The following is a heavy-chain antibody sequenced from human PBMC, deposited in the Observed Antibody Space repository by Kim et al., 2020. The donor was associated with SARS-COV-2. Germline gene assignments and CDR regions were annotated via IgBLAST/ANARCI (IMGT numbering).Heavy chain of an antibody. Sequence: YYADSVKGRFPISRDNSNNTLYLQMNSLRAEDTAVYYCARDHSTYSGSFLWGQGTLVTVSS. J-gene: IGHJ4*02. CDR3: ARDHSTYSGSFL. D-gene: IGHD1-26*01. V-gene: IGHV3-66*01.